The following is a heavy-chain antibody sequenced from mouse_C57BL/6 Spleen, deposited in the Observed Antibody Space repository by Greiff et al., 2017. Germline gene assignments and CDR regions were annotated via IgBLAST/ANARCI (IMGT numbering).Heavy chain of an antibody. J-gene: IGHJ3*01. V-gene: IGHV1-15*01. CDR1: GFTFTDSE. Sequence: VQLQQSVAELVRPGASVTLSCKASGFTFTDSEMHWVKQTPVHGLEWIGAIDPATGGPAYNPKFKGKATLTADTSSNTAYMQLRSLTSEDSAVYYCTRPYYGSPAWFAYWGQGTLVTVSA. CDR3: TRPYYGSPAWFAY. D-gene: IGHD2-10*01. CDR2: IDPATGGP.